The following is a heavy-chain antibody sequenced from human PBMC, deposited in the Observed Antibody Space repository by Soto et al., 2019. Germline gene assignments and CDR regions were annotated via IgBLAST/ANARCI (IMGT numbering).Heavy chain of an antibody. V-gene: IGHV3-23*01. Sequence: EVQLLESGGGLVQPGGSLRLSCAASGFTFNSYAMSWVRQAPWKGLELVSGITGSGYSTCYADSVKGRFTISRDNSKNTLYRQMYSLRAEDTAVYYCAKPITFAGGQCFDWWGQGTLVTVSS. D-gene: IGHD3-16*01. CDR2: ITGSGYST. CDR1: GFTFNSYA. J-gene: IGHJ4*02. CDR3: AKPITFAGGQCFDW.